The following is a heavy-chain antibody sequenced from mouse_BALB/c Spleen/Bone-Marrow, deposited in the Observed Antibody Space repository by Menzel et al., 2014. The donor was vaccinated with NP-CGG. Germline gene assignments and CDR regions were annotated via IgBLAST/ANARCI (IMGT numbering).Heavy chain of an antibody. V-gene: IGHV4-1*02. D-gene: IGHD2-3*01. CDR3: ARLGYYGGFAY. CDR1: GFDFSRYW. J-gene: IGHJ3*01. CDR2: INPDSSTI. Sequence: DVKLQESGGGLVQPGGSLKLSCAASGFDFSRYWMSWVRQAPGKGLEWIGEINPDSSTINYTPSLKDKFIISRDNAKNTLYLQVSKVRSEDTALYYCARLGYYGGFAYWGQGTLVTVSA.